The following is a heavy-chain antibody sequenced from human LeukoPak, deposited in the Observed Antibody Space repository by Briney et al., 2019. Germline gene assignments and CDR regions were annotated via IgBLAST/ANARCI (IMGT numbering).Heavy chain of an antibody. CDR2: ITSSGEAT. J-gene: IGHJ5*02. CDR3: AKDRPNYYHSNGPYQRREGES. CDR1: GFTFSIYA. V-gene: IGHV3-23*01. D-gene: IGHD3-22*01. Sequence: PGGSLRLSCDASGFTFSIYAMSWVRQGTGKGLEWVSSITSSGEATYYADSVKGRFTISRDNSRYTLYLQMNSLRAEDTAVYYCAKDRPNYYHSNGPYQRREGESWGQGNLVNVFS.